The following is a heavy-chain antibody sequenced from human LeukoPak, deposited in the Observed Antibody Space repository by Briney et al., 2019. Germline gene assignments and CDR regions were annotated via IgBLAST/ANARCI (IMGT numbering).Heavy chain of an antibody. Sequence: ASVKVSCKASGYTFTGYYMHWVRQAPGQGLEWMGWINPNSGGTNYAQKFQGRVTMTRDTSISTAYMELSRLRSDDTAMYYCARNIWFGESSDGFDIWGQERMVTVSS. CDR1: GYTFTGYY. J-gene: IGHJ3*02. CDR2: INPNSGGT. D-gene: IGHD3-10*01. V-gene: IGHV1-2*02. CDR3: ARNIWFGESSDGFDI.